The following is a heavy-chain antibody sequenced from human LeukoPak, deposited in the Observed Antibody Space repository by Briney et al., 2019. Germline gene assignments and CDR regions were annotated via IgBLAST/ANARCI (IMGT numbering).Heavy chain of an antibody. J-gene: IGHJ4*02. V-gene: IGHV3-30*18. D-gene: IGHD3-9*01. CDR1: GFTFSSYG. CDR2: ISYDGSNK. Sequence: GGSLRLSCAASGFTFSSYGMHWVRQAPGKGLEWVAVISYDGSNKYYADSVKGRFTIPRDNSKNTLFLQMNSLRAEDTAVYYCAKVPYYDILTGGPYYFDYWGQGTLVTVSS. CDR3: AKVPYYDILTGGPYYFDY.